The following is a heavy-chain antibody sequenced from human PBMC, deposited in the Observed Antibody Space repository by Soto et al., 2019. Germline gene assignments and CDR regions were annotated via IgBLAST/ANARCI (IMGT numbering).Heavy chain of an antibody. CDR1: GFTFTNYA. D-gene: IGHD2-21*02. J-gene: IGHJ3*01. Sequence: EVQLLESGGGLVQPGGSLRLSCAASGFTFTNYAMSWVRQAPGKGLEWVSTVSGGGDGTYYADSVKGRFSTSRDNSRKRGYLQRNSLRAEDTAVYYCAKKGLGSLATYCNYGDCHYAFDLWGQGTIVTVSS. V-gene: IGHV3-23*01. CDR3: AKKGLGSLATYCNYGDCHYAFDL. CDR2: VSGGGDGT.